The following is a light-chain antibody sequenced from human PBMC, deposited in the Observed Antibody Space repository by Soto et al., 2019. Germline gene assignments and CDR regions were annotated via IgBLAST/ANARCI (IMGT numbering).Light chain of an antibody. J-gene: IGLJ2*01. CDR2: EVS. CDR3: SSYTTNSAVV. V-gene: IGLV2-14*01. Sequence: QSVLTQPASVSGSPGQSITISCTGTSSDVGGYNYVSWYQQHPGKAPKLMIFEVSDRPSGVSDRFSGSKSGNTASLTISGLQGEDEADYYCSSYTTNSAVVFGGGTKLTVL. CDR1: SSDVGGYNY.